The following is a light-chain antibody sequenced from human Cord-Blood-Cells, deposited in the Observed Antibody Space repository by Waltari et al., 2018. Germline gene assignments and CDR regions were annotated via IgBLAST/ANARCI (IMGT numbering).Light chain of an antibody. CDR1: SSDVGGYNY. V-gene: IGLV2-11*01. J-gene: IGLJ3*02. CDR3: CSYAGSYTEV. Sequence: QSALTQPRSVSGSPGQSVTISCTGTSSDVGGYNYVPWYQQHPGKAPKLMIYDVSKRPSGGPDRFSGSKSGNTASLTISGLQAEDEADYYCCSYAGSYTEVFGGGTKLTVL. CDR2: DVS.